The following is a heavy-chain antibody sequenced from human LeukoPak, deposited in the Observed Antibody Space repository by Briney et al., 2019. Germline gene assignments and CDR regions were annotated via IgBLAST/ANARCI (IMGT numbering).Heavy chain of an antibody. Sequence: PGGSLRLSCAASGFTFSSYAMHWVRQAPGKGLEWVAVISYDGSNKYYADSVKGRFTISRDNSKNTLYLQMNSLRAKDTAVYYCAREGKWELLLDYWGQGTLVTVSS. CDR3: AREGKWELLLDY. CDR2: ISYDGSNK. D-gene: IGHD1-26*01. J-gene: IGHJ4*02. CDR1: GFTFSSYA. V-gene: IGHV3-30-3*01.